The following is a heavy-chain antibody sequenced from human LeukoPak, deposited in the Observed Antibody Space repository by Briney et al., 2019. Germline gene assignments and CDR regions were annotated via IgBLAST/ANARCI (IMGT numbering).Heavy chain of an antibody. V-gene: IGHV4-59*02. D-gene: IGHD4-17*01. Sequence: SEALSLTCSVYGGSVTSYYWSWIRQPPGKGLEWIGYIYYTGSTNYNPSLKSRVTISVDTSKNQFSLKLSSVTAADTAVYYCARDNGNWFDPWGQGTLVTVSS. CDR2: IYYTGST. CDR1: GGSVTSYY. J-gene: IGHJ5*02. CDR3: ARDNGNWFDP.